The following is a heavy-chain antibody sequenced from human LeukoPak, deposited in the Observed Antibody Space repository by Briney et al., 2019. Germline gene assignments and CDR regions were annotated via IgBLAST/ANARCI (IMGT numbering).Heavy chain of an antibody. V-gene: IGHV3-30*18. CDR1: GFTFSSYG. CDR3: AKDMRMASFEH. J-gene: IGHJ4*02. D-gene: IGHD5-24*01. CDR2: ISYDGSNK. Sequence: PGGSLRLSCAASGFTFSSYGMHWVRQAPGKGLEWVAVISYDGSNKYYADSVKGRFTISRDNSKNTLYLQINSLRVEDTAVYYCAKDMRMASFEHWGRGTQVTVSS.